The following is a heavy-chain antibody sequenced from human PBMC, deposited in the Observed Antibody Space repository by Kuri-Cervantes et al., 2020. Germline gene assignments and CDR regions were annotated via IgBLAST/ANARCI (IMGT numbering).Heavy chain of an antibody. D-gene: IGHD7-27*01. J-gene: IGHJ5*01. V-gene: IGHV3-15*01. CDR1: GFTVSSNY. Sequence: GSLRLSCAASGFTVSSNYMTWVRQAPGKGLEWVGHIRSKTDGGTTDYAAPVKGRFTISRDDSKNTVYLQMNNLNTDDTAVYYCTKETGDMDSWGQGTLVTVSS. CDR3: TKETGDMDS. CDR2: IRSKTDGGTT.